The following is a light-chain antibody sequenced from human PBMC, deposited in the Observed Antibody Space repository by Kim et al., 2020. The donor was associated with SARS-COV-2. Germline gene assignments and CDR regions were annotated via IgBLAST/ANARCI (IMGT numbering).Light chain of an antibody. V-gene: IGLV2-23*02. J-gene: IGLJ2*01. CDR3: CSYAGSSTYVV. Sequence: QSVLTQPASVSGSPGQSITICTGTSSDVGSYNLVSWYQQHPGKAPKLMIYEVSKRPSGVSNRFSGSKSGNTASLTISRLQAEDEADYYCCSYAGSSTYVVFGGGTQLTVL. CDR1: SSDVGSYNL. CDR2: EVS.